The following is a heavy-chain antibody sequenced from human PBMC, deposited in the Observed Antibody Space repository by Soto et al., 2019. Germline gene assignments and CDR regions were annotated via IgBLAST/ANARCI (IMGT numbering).Heavy chain of an antibody. D-gene: IGHD2-21*01. V-gene: IGHV4-61*01. CDR1: GDSVTSVNCF. CDR3: ARGEGNSYYAYHFDT. J-gene: IGHJ4*02. Sequence: SETLSLTCAVSGDSVTSVNCFWTWIRQPPGGGLEWIGYISNSGISKYNPSLKSRVAMSQDTSKNQFSLNLHSVTDADTAVYFFARGEGNSYYAYHFDTWGQGALVTVSS. CDR2: ISNSGIS.